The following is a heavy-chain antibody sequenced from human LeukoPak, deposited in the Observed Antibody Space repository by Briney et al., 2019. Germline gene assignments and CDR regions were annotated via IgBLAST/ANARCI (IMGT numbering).Heavy chain of an antibody. V-gene: IGHV3-64D*06. CDR3: VKGDRGDSGDAIRGAFDI. CDR2: ICSSGGTT. D-gene: IGHD5-12*01. J-gene: IGHJ3*02. CDR1: GFTFSTYV. Sequence: GGSLRLSCSASGFTFSTYVMHWVRQAPGKGLEYVSVICSSGGTTYYADSVKGRFTISRDNSRNALYLQMNNLRAEDTAVYYCVKGDRGDSGDAIRGAFDIWGQGTMVTVSS.